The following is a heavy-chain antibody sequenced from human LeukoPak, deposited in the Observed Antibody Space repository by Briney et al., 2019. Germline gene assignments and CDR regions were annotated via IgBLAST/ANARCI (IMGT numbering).Heavy chain of an antibody. V-gene: IGHV4-30-4*01. CDR2: IYYSGRT. CDR3: ARVYDFWSGYSFGAFNI. J-gene: IGHJ3*02. Sequence: SETLSLTCIVSGGSITSGDYYWSWLRQPPGKGLEWIGYIYYSGRTYYNPSLKSRVSISVDTSKNQFSLKLSSVTAADTAVYYCARVYDFWSGYSFGAFNIWGQGTMVTVSS. D-gene: IGHD3-3*01. CDR1: GGSITSGDYY.